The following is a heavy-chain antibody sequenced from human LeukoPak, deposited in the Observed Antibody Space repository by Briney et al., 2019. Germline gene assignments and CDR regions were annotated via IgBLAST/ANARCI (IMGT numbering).Heavy chain of an antibody. V-gene: IGHV4/OR15-8*01. J-gene: IGHJ4*02. CDR3: AKVLTAAGLDL. Sequence: PSETLSLTCSVPGGSMSDSITWGWVRQPPGKGLEWLANIHDDGRTAPNPSLRSRLTISQDRSKNQFSLKVSSVTAADTAFYYCAKVLTAAGLDLWGQGILVTVSS. CDR2: IHDDGRT. D-gene: IGHD6-25*01. CDR1: GGSMSDSIT.